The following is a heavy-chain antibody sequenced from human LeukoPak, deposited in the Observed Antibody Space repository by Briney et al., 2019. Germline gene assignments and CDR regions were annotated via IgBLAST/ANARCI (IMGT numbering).Heavy chain of an antibody. D-gene: IGHD2-21*02. CDR2: IVPIVGLV. J-gene: IGHJ4*02. Sequence: SVKVSCKASGGTFSTYAINWVRQAPGQGLEWMGRIVPIVGLVNFAQKFQGRVTITADKSTTTAYMELSSLRSEDTAVYYCASPGACIPVGDCPTGFDSWGQGTLVTVSS. V-gene: IGHV1-69*04. CDR1: GGTFSTYA. CDR3: ASPGACIPVGDCPTGFDS.